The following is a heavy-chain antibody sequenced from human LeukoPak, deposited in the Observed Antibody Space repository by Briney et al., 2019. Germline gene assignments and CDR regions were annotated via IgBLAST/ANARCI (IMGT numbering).Heavy chain of an antibody. CDR2: IIPILGIA. J-gene: IGHJ1*01. D-gene: IGHD2-21*02. V-gene: IGHV1-69*04. CDR3: ARDAEIIVVVTAPSGYFQH. Sequence: GASMKVSCKASGGTFSSYAISWVRQAPGQGLEWMGRIIPILGIANYAQKFQGRVTITADKSTSTAYMELSSLRSEDTAVYYCARDAEIIVVVTAPSGYFQHWGQGTLVTVSS. CDR1: GGTFSSYA.